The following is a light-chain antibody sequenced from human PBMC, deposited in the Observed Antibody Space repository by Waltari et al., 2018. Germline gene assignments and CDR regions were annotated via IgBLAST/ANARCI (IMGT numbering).Light chain of an antibody. CDR3: QQYYTYSLWA. Sequence: DIQMTQSPSTLSASVGDRVTFTCRASEGIGTSLAWYQQKSGKAPKLLIYHASTLEGGVPSRFSGSGSGTDFTLTISSLQPDDFATYFCQQYYTYSLWAFGQGTKVETK. CDR2: HAS. CDR1: EGIGTS. J-gene: IGKJ1*01. V-gene: IGKV1-5*01.